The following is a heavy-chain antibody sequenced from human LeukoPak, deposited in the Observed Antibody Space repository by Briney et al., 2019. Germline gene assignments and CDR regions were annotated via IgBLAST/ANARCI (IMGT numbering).Heavy chain of an antibody. CDR2: ISAYNGNT. J-gene: IGHJ6*02. D-gene: IGHD2-2*01. Sequence: ASVKVSCKASGYTFTSYCISWVPQAPGQGLEWMGWISAYNGNTNYAQKHQGRVTMTTDTSTSTAYMELRSLRSDDTAVYYCARDYCSSTSCYYAVYSYYGIDVWGQGTTVTVSS. CDR3: ARDYCSSTSCYYAVYSYYGIDV. CDR1: GYTFTSYC. V-gene: IGHV1-18*01.